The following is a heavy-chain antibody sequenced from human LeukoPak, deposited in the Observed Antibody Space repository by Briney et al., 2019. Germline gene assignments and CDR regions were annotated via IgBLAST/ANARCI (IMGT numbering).Heavy chain of an antibody. Sequence: GGSLRLSCAASGFTFSNYGMHWVRQAPGKGLESVAIISYVDSVKGRFTISRDNSKNTLFLQMNSLRAEDTAVYYCAKAGDLLSFFDCWGQGTLVTVSS. CDR1: GFTFSNYG. V-gene: IGHV3-30*18. J-gene: IGHJ4*02. CDR3: AKAGDLLSFFDC. CDR2: IS. D-gene: IGHD3-10*01.